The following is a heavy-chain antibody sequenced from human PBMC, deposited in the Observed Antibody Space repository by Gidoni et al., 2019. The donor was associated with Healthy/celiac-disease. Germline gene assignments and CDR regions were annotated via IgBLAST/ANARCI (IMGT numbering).Heavy chain of an antibody. J-gene: IGHJ2*01. V-gene: IGHV4-31*03. Sequence: QVQLQESGPGLVKPSQTLSLTCTVSGGSSSSGGYYWSWIRQHPGKGLEWIGYIYYSGSTYYNPSLKSRVTISVDTSKNQFSLKLSSVTAADTAVYYCARDNEAHSTFDLWGRGTLVTVSS. D-gene: IGHD2-2*01. CDR2: IYYSGST. CDR1: GGSSSSGGYY. CDR3: ARDNEAHSTFDL.